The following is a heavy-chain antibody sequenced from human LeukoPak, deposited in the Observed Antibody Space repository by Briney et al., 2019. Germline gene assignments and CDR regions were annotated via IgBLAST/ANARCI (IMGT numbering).Heavy chain of an antibody. CDR2: IKQDGSEK. CDR1: AFTFSNYW. Sequence: GGSLRLSCAASAFTFSNYWMSWVRQAPGKGLEWVANIKQDGSEKKYVESVKGRFTISRDNAKNSLYLQMNCLGVDDIAVYYCARGSGWLGYWGQGTLVTVSS. D-gene: IGHD6-25*01. CDR3: ARGSGWLGY. V-gene: IGHV3-7*03. J-gene: IGHJ4*02.